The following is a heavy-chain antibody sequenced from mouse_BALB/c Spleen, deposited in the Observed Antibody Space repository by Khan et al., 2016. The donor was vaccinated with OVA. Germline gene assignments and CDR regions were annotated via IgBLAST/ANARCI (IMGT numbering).Heavy chain of an antibody. J-gene: IGHJ1*01. CDR3: ASGGYGYFDV. CDR2: INTYTGEP. V-gene: IGHV9-3-1*01. Sequence: QIQLVQSGPELKKPGETVKISCKASGYTFTNYGMNWVKQAPGKGLKWMGWINTYTGEPTYVDDFKGRFAFSLETSASTAYLQINNLKNEDTATYFCASGGYGYFDVWGAGTTVTVSS. CDR1: GYTFTNYG. D-gene: IGHD1-1*02.